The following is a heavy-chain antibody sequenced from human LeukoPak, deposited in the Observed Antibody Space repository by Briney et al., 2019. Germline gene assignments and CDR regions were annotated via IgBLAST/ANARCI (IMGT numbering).Heavy chain of an antibody. CDR3: ARESWGNYDSSGYPDY. Sequence: ASAKVSCKASGYTFTGYYMHWVRQAPGQGLEWMGWINPNSGGTNYAQKFQGRVTMTRDTSISTAYMELSRLRSDDTAVYYCARESWGNYDSSGYPDYWGQGTLVTVSS. J-gene: IGHJ4*02. D-gene: IGHD3-22*01. CDR2: INPNSGGT. CDR1: GYTFTGYY. V-gene: IGHV1-2*02.